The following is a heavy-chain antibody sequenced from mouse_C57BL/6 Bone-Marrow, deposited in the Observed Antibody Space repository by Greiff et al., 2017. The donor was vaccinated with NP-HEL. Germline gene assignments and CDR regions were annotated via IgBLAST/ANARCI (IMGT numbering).Heavy chain of an antibody. J-gene: IGHJ3*01. Sequence: EVKLVESVAELVRPGASVKLSCTASGFNIKNTYMHWVKQRPEQGLEWIGRIDPANGNTKYAPKFQGKATITADTSSNTAYLQLSSLTSEDTAIYYCARYRIYGLFEGFAYWGQGTLVTVSA. CDR1: GFNIKNTY. D-gene: IGHD2-14*01. V-gene: IGHV14-3*01. CDR2: IDPANGNT. CDR3: ARYRIYGLFEGFAY.